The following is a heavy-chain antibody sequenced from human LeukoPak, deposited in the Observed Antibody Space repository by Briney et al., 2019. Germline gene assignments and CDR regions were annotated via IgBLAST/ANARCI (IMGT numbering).Heavy chain of an antibody. D-gene: IGHD3-9*01. J-gene: IGHJ1*01. CDR3: ASTYYDILTGYSPFQH. CDR2: IYYSGST. CDR1: GGSISSYY. Sequence: SETLSLTCIVSGGSISSYYWSWIRQPPGKGLEWIGYIYYSGSTYYNPSLKSRVTISVDTSKNQFSLKLSSVTAADTAVYYCASTYYDILTGYSPFQHWGQGTLVTVSS. V-gene: IGHV4-59*12.